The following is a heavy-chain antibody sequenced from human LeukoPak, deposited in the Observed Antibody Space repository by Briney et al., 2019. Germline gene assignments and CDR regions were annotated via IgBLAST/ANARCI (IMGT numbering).Heavy chain of an antibody. V-gene: IGHV1-2*02. CDR2: INPISGGT. D-gene: IGHD2-2*01. J-gene: IGHJ4*02. CDR3: ARAVVPAAMPPKD. Sequence: ASVKVSCKASGYTFTSYDFNWVRQAPGQGLEWMGWINPISGGTNYAQKFQGRVTMTRDTSISTAHMELSRLRSDDTAVYYCARAVVPAAMPPKDWGQGTLVTVSS. CDR1: GYTFTSYD.